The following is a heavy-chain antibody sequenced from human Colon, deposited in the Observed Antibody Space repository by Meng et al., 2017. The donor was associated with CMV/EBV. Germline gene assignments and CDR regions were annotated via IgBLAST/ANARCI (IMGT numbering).Heavy chain of an antibody. CDR3: ARGVLNFFDY. CDR1: GCSFTTYSYL. J-gene: IGHJ4*02. D-gene: IGHD3-10*01. CDR2: IYNSGST. V-gene: IGHV4-39*07. Sequence: LPFVATGPRLITPSATLSLTCSDSGCSFTTYSYLWASIRQPPGKSLEYIGSIYNSGSTYYNASLKSRVTMSVDTSKNQFSLKLSSVTAADTAKYYCARGVLNFFDYWGQGTLVTVSS.